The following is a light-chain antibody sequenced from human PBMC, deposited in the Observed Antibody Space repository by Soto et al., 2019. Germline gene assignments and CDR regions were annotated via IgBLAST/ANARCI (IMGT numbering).Light chain of an antibody. Sequence: QSVLTQPPSASGTPGQRVTISCSGSSSKIGSNYVYWYQQLPGTAPKLLIYRNNKLPSGVPDRFSGYKTGTSASLASSGLPSQDEADYYGAAWDDSLSGPVFGGGTQLTVL. V-gene: IGLV1-47*01. J-gene: IGLJ7*01. CDR2: RNN. CDR3: AAWDDSLSGPV. CDR1: SSKIGSNY.